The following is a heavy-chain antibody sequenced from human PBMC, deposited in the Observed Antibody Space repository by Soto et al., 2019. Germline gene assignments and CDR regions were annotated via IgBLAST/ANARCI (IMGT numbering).Heavy chain of an antibody. J-gene: IGHJ5*02. CDR1: GYTFTGYY. CDR3: ARGGLVAQRPGSLDL. CDR2: INPNSGGT. D-gene: IGHD5-12*01. V-gene: IGHV1-2*02. Sequence: AEVKVSCKSSGYTFTGYYMHWVRQAPGQGLEWMGWINPNSGGTNYAQKFQGRVTMTRDTSISTAYMELSRLRSDDTAVYYCARGGLVAQRPGSLDLCGQRARVTVSS.